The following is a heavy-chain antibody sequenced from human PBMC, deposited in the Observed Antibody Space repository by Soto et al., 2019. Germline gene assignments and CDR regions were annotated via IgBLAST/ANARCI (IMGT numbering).Heavy chain of an antibody. CDR3: ARGLGESTYYYYYGMDV. Sequence: GGSLRLSCAAFGFTVSRNSMTWVRQAPGKGLEWVSVIYSGGGTYLADSVKGRFTISRDNAKNSLYLQMNSLRAEDTAVYYCARGLGESTYYYYYGMDVWGQGT. CDR2: IYSGGGT. J-gene: IGHJ6*02. V-gene: IGHV3-53*01. D-gene: IGHD3-10*01. CDR1: GFTVSRNS.